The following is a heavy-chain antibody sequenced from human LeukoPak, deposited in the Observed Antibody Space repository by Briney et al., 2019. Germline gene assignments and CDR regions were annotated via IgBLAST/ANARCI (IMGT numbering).Heavy chain of an antibody. V-gene: IGHV3-23*01. Sequence: GGSLRLSCAASGFTFSSYAMSWVRQAPGKGLEWVSAISGSGGSTYYADSVKGRFTISRDNSKNTLYPQMNSLRAEDTAVYYCAEEGAGGNSMSKTSYYYYYYMDVWGKGTTVTVSS. D-gene: IGHD4-23*01. J-gene: IGHJ6*03. CDR1: GFTFSSYA. CDR3: AEEGAGGNSMSKTSYYYYYYMDV. CDR2: ISGSGGST.